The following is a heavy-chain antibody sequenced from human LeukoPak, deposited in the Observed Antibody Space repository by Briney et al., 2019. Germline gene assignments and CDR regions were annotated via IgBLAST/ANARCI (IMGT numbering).Heavy chain of an antibody. CDR1: GYRFTSYW. CDR2: IYPGDSDT. V-gene: IGHV5-51*01. Sequence: GESLKISCKGSGYRFTSYWIGWVRQMPGKGLEWMGIIYPGDSDTRYSPSFQGQVTISADKSTNTAYLQWSSLKASDTAVYYCARDTRKQRSSGYYLMDAFDIWGQGTMVTVSS. CDR3: ARDTRKQRSSGYYLMDAFDI. D-gene: IGHD3-22*01. J-gene: IGHJ3*02.